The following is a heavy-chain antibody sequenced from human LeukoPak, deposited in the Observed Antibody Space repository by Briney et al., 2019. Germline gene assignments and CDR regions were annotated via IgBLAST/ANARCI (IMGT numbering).Heavy chain of an antibody. CDR3: ARVYGSGSQRWFDP. CDR1: GYSFTGYY. D-gene: IGHD3-10*01. CDR2: INPNSGGT. J-gene: IGHJ5*02. Sequence: GASVKVSFKASGYSFTGYYIHWVRQAPGQGLEWMGWINPNSGGTNYAQKFQGRVTMTRDTSISTAYMDLSRLRSDDTAVYYCARVYGSGSQRWFDPWGQGTLVTVSS. V-gene: IGHV1-2*02.